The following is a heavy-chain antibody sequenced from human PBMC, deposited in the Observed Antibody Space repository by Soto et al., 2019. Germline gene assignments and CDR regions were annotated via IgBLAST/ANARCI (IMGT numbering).Heavy chain of an antibody. Sequence: EVQLLESGGGLEPPGGSLRISCVTSGFTFTSYGMSWVRQAPGKGLEWVSAISGSSDTYYPDYVKARFTISRDNSRSTLYLQMNRLRAEDTAVYYCATYGGDSGGYEYLKRWGQGCQVTVSS. CDR2: ISGSSDT. V-gene: IGHV3-23*01. CDR3: ATYGGDSGGYEYLKR. D-gene: IGHD4-17*01. J-gene: IGHJ4*02. CDR1: GFTFTSYG.